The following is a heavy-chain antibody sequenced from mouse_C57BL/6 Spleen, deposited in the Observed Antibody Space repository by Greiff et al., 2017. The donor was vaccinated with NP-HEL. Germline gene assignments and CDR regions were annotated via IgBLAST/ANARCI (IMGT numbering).Heavy chain of an antibody. Sequence: QVQLKQPGAELVKPGASVKVSCKASGYTFTSYWMHWVKQRPGQGLEWIGRIHPSDSDTNYNQKFKGKATLTVDKSSSTAYMQLSSLTSEDSAVYYCAIGDFTHEGYFDVWGTGTTVTVSS. J-gene: IGHJ1*03. CDR1: GYTFTSYW. V-gene: IGHV1-74*01. CDR3: AIGDFTHEGYFDV. CDR2: IHPSDSDT.